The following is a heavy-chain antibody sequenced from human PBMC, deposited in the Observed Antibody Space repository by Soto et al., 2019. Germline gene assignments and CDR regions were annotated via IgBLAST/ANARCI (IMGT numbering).Heavy chain of an antibody. J-gene: IGHJ4*02. CDR3: ARDHLHLWFGELFSYFDY. D-gene: IGHD3-10*01. V-gene: IGHV3-33*01. CDR1: GFTFSSYG. CDR2: IWYEGSNK. Sequence: QVQLVESGGGVVQPGRSLRLSCAASGFTFSSYGMHWVRQAPGKGLEWVAVIWYEGSNKYYADSVKGRFTISRDNSKNTLYLQMNSLRAEDTAVYYCARDHLHLWFGELFSYFDYWGQGTLVTVSS.